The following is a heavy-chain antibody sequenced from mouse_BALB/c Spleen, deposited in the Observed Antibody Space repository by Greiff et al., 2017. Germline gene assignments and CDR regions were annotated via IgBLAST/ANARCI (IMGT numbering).Heavy chain of an antibody. Sequence: EVQLVESGGGLVKPGGSLKLSCAASGFTFSSYAMSWVRQTPEKRLEWVASISSGGSTYYPDSVKGRFTISRDNARNILYLQMSSLRSEDTAMYYCAREGRDAMDYWGQGTSVTVSS. CDR1: GFTFSSYA. V-gene: IGHV5-6-5*01. J-gene: IGHJ4*01. CDR2: ISSGGST. CDR3: AREGRDAMDY. D-gene: IGHD1-1*01.